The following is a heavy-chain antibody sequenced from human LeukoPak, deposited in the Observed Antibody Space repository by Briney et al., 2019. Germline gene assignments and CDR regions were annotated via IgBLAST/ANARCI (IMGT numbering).Heavy chain of an antibody. V-gene: IGHV1-2*02. CDR3: ARDPYSNYFDY. CDR2: INPNNGGA. J-gene: IGHJ4*02. D-gene: IGHD5-18*01. CDR1: GYTFSGYY. Sequence: ASVKVSCKASGYTFSGYYMHWVRQAPGQGLEWMGWINPNNGGANYAQRFQGRVTMTRDTSISTAYMELNRLRSDDTAVYYCARDPYSNYFDYWGQGTLVTVSS.